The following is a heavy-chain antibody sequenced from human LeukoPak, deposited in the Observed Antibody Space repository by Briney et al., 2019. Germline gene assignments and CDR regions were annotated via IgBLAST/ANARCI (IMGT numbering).Heavy chain of an antibody. Sequence: PSETLSLTCAVYGGSFSGYYWSWIRQPPGKGLEWIGEINHSGSTNYNPSLKSRVTISVDTSKNQFSLKLSSVTAADTAVYYCARGYISYYGSGFRPFFDYWGQGTLVTVSS. V-gene: IGHV4-34*01. D-gene: IGHD3-10*01. CDR1: GGSFSGYY. CDR3: ARGYISYYGSGFRPFFDY. CDR2: INHSGST. J-gene: IGHJ4*02.